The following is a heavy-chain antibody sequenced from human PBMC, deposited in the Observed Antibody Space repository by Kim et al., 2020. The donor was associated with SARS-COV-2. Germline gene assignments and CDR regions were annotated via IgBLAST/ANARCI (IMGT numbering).Heavy chain of an antibody. J-gene: IGHJ6*02. CDR3: ARDQTAGHYYYYGMDV. Sequence: GGSLRLSCAASGFTFSSYSMNWVRQAPGKGLEWVSSISSSSSYIYYADSVKGRFTISRDNAKNSLYLQMNSLRAEDTAVYYCARDQTAGHYYYYGMDVWGQGTTVTVSS. D-gene: IGHD6-13*01. V-gene: IGHV3-21*01. CDR1: GFTFSSYS. CDR2: ISSSSSYI.